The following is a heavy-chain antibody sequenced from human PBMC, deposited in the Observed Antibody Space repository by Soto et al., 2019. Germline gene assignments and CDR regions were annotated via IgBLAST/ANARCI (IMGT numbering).Heavy chain of an antibody. V-gene: IGHV1-69*06. J-gene: IGHJ5*02. CDR3: ARDRTDSGYYTNWLDP. Sequence: SVKVSCKASGGTFGSDAITWVRQAPGQGLEWVGRIIPIFGTTNYAQNLQGRVTISADKPTLTSYMELHSLTSDDTALYYCARDRTDSGYYTNWLDPWGQGTQVTVSS. D-gene: IGHD3-22*01. CDR2: IIPIFGTT. CDR1: GGTFGSDA.